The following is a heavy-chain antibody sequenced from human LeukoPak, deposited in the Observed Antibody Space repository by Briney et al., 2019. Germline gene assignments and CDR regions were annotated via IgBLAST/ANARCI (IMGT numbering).Heavy chain of an antibody. CDR3: ARHPDIITMVRGVNDWFDP. V-gene: IGHV4-59*08. D-gene: IGHD3-10*01. CDR1: GGSISSYY. CDR2: IYYSGST. J-gene: IGHJ5*02. Sequence: SETLSLTCTVSGGSISSYYWSWIRQPPGKGLEWIGCIYYSGSTNYNPSLKSRVTISVDTSKNQFSLKLSSVTAADTAVYYCARHPDIITMVRGVNDWFDPWGQGTLVTVSS.